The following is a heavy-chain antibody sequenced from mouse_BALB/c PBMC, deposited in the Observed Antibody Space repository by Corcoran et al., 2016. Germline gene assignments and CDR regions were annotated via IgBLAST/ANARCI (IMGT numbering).Heavy chain of an antibody. CDR2: INTYTGEP. V-gene: IGHV9-1*02. Sequence: QIQLVQSGPELKKPGETVKISCKASGYTFTNYGMNCVKQAPGKGLKWMGWINTYTGEPTYADDFKGRFAFSLETSASTAYLQINNLKNEDMATYFCARGGITPFAYWGQGTLVTVSA. CDR3: ARGGITPFAY. D-gene: IGHD2-4*01. J-gene: IGHJ3*01. CDR1: GYTFTNYG.